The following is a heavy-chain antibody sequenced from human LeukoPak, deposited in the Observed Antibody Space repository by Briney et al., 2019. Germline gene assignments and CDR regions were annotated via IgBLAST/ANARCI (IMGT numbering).Heavy chain of an antibody. J-gene: IGHJ4*02. V-gene: IGHV4-59*11. Sequence: SETLSLTCAVSGASMSSHYWTWIRQDPGTGLEWIGNIYYTGTTSYNPALESRVTISLDTSNNQFSLKLTSVTAADTAVYYCAKEGGPARPGLDSWGQGTLVTVSS. CDR1: GASMSSHY. CDR3: AKEGGPARPGLDS. D-gene: IGHD6-6*01. CDR2: IYYTGTT.